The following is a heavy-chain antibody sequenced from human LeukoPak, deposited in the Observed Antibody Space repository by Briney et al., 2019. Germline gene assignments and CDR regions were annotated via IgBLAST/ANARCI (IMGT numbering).Heavy chain of an antibody. J-gene: IGHJ5*02. Sequence: SETLSLTCTVSGCSISGGDYYWSWIRQPPGKGLEWIGYIYYSGSTYYNPSLKSRVTISVDTSNNQFSLKLSSVTAADTAVYYCAREALRPSRWFDPWGQGTLVTVSS. CDR2: IYYSGST. CDR3: AREALRPSRWFDP. CDR1: GCSISGGDYY. V-gene: IGHV4-30-4*01. D-gene: IGHD4-17*01.